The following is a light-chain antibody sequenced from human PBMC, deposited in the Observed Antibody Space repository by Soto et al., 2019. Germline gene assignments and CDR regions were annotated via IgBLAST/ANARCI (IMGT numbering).Light chain of an antibody. J-gene: IGLJ2*01. CDR1: SSDIGAGFD. Sequence: QSVLTQPPSVSGAPGQRVTISCSGSSSDIGAGFDVHWYQHLPGTAPKLLIYGNTNRPSGVPGRFSGSKSGTSASLVISGLQAEDEADYYCSSYAGSNNVVFGGGTKLTVL. CDR3: SSYAGSNNVV. CDR2: GNT. V-gene: IGLV1-40*01.